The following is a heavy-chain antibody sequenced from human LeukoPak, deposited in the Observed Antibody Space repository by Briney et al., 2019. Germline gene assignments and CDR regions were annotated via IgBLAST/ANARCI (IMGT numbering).Heavy chain of an antibody. Sequence: SQTLSLTCTVSGGSISSGGYYWSWIRQHPGKGLEWIGYIYYSGSTYYNPSLKSRVTISVDTSKNQFSLKLSSVTAADTAVYYCAREDYGSGSYFDYWGQGTLVTVSS. CDR1: GGSISSGGYY. V-gene: IGHV4-31*03. CDR2: IYYSGST. D-gene: IGHD3-10*01. J-gene: IGHJ4*02. CDR3: AREDYGSGSYFDY.